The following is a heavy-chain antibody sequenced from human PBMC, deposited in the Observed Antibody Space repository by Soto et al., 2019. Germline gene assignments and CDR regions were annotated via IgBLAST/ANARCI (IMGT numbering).Heavy chain of an antibody. J-gene: IGHJ6*02. CDR3: ASQLTGDYYYTGMDV. D-gene: IGHD7-27*01. Sequence: QVQLVQSGAEVKKPGSSVKVSCKASGGTFSSYAISWVRQAPGQGLEWMGGIIPIFGTADYAQKFQGRVTITAADPPSTAYMDLSSLRSEDTAVYYCASQLTGDYYYTGMDVWGQGTTFTFS. V-gene: IGHV1-69*12. CDR2: IIPIFGTA. CDR1: GGTFSSYA.